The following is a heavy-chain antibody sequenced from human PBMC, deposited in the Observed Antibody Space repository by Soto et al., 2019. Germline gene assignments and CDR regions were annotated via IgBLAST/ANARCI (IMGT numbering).Heavy chain of an antibody. Sequence: ASVKVSCKVSGYTLTELSMHWVRQAPGKGLEWMGGFDPEDGETIYAQKFQGRVTMTEDTSTDTAYMELSSLRSEDTAVYYCATDLSADTAMLGIFDYWGPGTLVTVSS. V-gene: IGHV1-24*01. CDR2: FDPEDGET. J-gene: IGHJ4*02. CDR1: GYTLTELS. CDR3: ATDLSADTAMLGIFDY. D-gene: IGHD5-18*01.